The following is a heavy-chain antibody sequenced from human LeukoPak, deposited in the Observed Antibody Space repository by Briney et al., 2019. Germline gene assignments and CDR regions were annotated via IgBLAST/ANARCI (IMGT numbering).Heavy chain of an antibody. CDR1: GFTFSSYG. CDR2: ISYDGSNK. J-gene: IGHJ4*02. V-gene: IGHV3-30*18. D-gene: IGHD4-23*01. Sequence: GGSLRLSCAASGFTFSSYGMHWVRQAPGKGLEWVAVISYDGSNKYYADSVKGRFTIFRDNSKNTLYLQMNSLRAEDTAVYYCAKDNVYGGTLDYWGQGTLVTVSS. CDR3: AKDNVYGGTLDY.